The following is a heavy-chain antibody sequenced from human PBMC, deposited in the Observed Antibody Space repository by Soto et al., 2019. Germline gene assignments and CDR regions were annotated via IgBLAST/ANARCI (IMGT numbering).Heavy chain of an antibody. CDR1: GGSISSSSYY. Sequence: PSETLSLTCTVSGGSISSSSYYWGWIRQPPGKGLEWIGSIYYSGSTYYNPSLKSRVTISVDTSKNQFSLKLSSVTAADTAVYYCARTSGWYIDAFDIWGQGTMVTVS. CDR3: ARTSGWYIDAFDI. J-gene: IGHJ3*02. CDR2: IYYSGST. D-gene: IGHD6-19*01. V-gene: IGHV4-39*01.